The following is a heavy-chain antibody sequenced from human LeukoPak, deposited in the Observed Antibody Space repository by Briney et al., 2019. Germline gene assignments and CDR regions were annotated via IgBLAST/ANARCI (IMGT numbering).Heavy chain of an antibody. J-gene: IGHJ1*01. D-gene: IGHD6-13*01. CDR1: GGSISSYY. V-gene: IGHV4-4*07. CDR3: ARDSDSSSWYGNGAEYFQH. CDR2: LYPSGST. Sequence: SDTLSLTCTASGGSISSYYWSWIRQPAGKGLEWIGRLYPSGSTNYNPSLKSRVTMSVDTSKNQFSLKLSSVTAADTAVYYCARDSDSSSWYGNGAEYFQHWGQGTLVTVSS.